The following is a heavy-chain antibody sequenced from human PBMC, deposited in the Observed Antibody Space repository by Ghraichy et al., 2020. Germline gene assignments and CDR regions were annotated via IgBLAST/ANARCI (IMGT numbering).Heavy chain of an antibody. CDR2: IRYDGSNK. Sequence: GGALRHSCAASGFTFSSYGMHWVRQAPGKGLEWVAFIRYDGSNKYYADSVKGRFTISRDNSKNTLYLQMNSLRAEDTAVYYCAKDIQVWVSATDYWGQGTLVTVSS. V-gene: IGHV3-30*02. D-gene: IGHD3-16*01. J-gene: IGHJ4*02. CDR1: GFTFSSYG. CDR3: AKDIQVWVSATDY.